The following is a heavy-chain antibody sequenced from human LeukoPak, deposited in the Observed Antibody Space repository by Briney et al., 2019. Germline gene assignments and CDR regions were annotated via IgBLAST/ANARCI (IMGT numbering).Heavy chain of an antibody. V-gene: IGHV3-48*01. J-gene: IGHJ4*02. CDR2: ISSDSRTI. CDR1: GFTLSSYN. D-gene: IGHD6-19*01. CDR3: TRGLSRVLSGWHFGS. Sequence: GGSLRLSCAASGFTLSSYNMNWVRQAPGKGLEWISYISSDSRTIYDVDSVRGRFTISRDNAKNSLFLQMNSLRAEDTAVYYCTRGLSRVLSGWHFGSWGQGTLVTVSS.